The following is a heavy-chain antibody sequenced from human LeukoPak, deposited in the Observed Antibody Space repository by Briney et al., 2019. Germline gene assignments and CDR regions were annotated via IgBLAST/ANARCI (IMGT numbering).Heavy chain of an antibody. CDR2: ISGSSAYI. CDR3: AKNWDNSGYYFVDY. D-gene: IGHD3-22*01. Sequence: GGSLRLSCAASGFTFSGYSMNWVRQAPGKGLEWVSSISGSSAYIYSADSVKGRFTISRDNAKNSLYLQMNSLRAEDTAVYYCAKNWDNSGYYFVDYWGQGILVTVSS. CDR1: GFTFSGYS. J-gene: IGHJ4*02. V-gene: IGHV3-21*03.